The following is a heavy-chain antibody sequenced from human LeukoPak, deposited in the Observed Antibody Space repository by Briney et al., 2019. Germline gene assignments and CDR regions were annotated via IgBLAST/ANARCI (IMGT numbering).Heavy chain of an antibody. J-gene: IGHJ4*02. CDR3: ARGYYGSSGPNFDY. D-gene: IGHD3-22*01. CDR1: RGTFSSYA. CDR2: IIPIFGTA. V-gene: IGHV1-69*05. Sequence: ASVKVSCQASRGTFSSYAISWVRQAPGQGLEWMGGIIPIFGTANYAQKFQGRVTITTDESTSTAYMELSSLRSEDTAGYYCARGYYGSSGPNFDYWGQGTLVTVSS.